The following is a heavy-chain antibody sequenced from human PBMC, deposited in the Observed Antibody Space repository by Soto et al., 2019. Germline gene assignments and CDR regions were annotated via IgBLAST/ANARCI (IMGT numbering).Heavy chain of an antibody. CDR3: ARDPRGIALRTYYYGMDV. Sequence: ASVKVSCKASGYTFISYGISWVRQAPGEGLEWMGWIRTYNGYTNYAQKLQGRVTMTTDTSTSTAYMELRSLRSDDTAVYYCARDPRGIALRTYYYGMDVWGQGTTVTVSS. V-gene: IGHV1-18*01. D-gene: IGHD2-21*01. J-gene: IGHJ6*02. CDR1: GYTFISYG. CDR2: IRTYNGYT.